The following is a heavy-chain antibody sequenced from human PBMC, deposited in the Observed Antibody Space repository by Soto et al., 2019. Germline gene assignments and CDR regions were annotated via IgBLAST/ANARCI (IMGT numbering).Heavy chain of an antibody. Sequence: LRLSCTASGFTFDDYAMHWVRQGPGRGLEWVSGITWNSGKIAYADSVKGRFTIARDDDNNSLYLQMNSLRPEDTALYYCANTYFDYWGPGTLVTVSS. J-gene: IGHJ4*02. V-gene: IGHV3-9*01. CDR2: ITWNSGKI. CDR3: ANTYFDY. CDR1: GFTFDDYA.